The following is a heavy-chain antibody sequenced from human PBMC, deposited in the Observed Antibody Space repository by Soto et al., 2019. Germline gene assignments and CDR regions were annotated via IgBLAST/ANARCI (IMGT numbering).Heavy chain of an antibody. Sequence: QVQLVQSGAEVTKPGSSVKVSCKASGGTFNSYVINWVRQAPGQGLEWMGGIIPFFGTAEYAQKFQGRVTIPADEAASTAYMELSSLNPGDTAVYYCAGTHFDTSGYYPSALEYWGQGTQVSVSS. CDR2: IIPFFGTA. J-gene: IGHJ4*02. CDR3: AGTHFDTSGYYPSALEY. D-gene: IGHD3-22*01. CDR1: GGTFNSYV. V-gene: IGHV1-69*01.